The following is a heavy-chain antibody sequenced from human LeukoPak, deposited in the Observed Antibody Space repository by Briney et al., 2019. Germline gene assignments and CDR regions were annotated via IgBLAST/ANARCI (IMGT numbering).Heavy chain of an antibody. CDR2: ISYDGRNQ. Sequence: PGGSLRLSCEASGFIFSSYGFHWVRQAPGKGLEWVTLISYDGRNQYYGQSVKGRFTISRDNSKNTLYLQMNSLRAEDTAVYYCARRIAAAGKRFDYWGQGTLVTVSS. CDR1: GFIFSSYG. J-gene: IGHJ4*02. V-gene: IGHV3-30*03. D-gene: IGHD6-13*01. CDR3: ARRIAAAGKRFDY.